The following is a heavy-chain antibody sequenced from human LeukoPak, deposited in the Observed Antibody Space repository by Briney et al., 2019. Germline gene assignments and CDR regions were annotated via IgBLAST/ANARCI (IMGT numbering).Heavy chain of an antibody. Sequence: ASVKVSCKASGYTFTSYGISWVRQAPGQGLEWMGWISAYDGNTNYAQNLQGRVTMTTDTSTSTAYMELRSLRSDDTAVYYCARAGWHSSGYYFGYWGQGTLVTVSS. J-gene: IGHJ4*02. CDR3: ARAGWHSSGYYFGY. CDR1: GYTFTSYG. D-gene: IGHD3-22*01. CDR2: ISAYDGNT. V-gene: IGHV1-18*01.